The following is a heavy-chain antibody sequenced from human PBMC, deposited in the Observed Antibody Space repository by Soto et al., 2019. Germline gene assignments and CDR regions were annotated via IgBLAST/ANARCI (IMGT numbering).Heavy chain of an antibody. D-gene: IGHD4-17*01. CDR3: ARAHYGDYGYGMDV. Sequence: QLQLQESGSGLVKPSQTLSLTCAVSGGSISSGGYSWSWIRQPPGKGLEWIGYIYHSGSTYYNPSLKSRVTISVYRXXNQFSLKRSSVTAADTAVYYCARAHYGDYGYGMDVWGQGTTVTVSS. CDR2: IYHSGST. J-gene: IGHJ6*02. V-gene: IGHV4-30-2*01. CDR1: GGSISSGGYS.